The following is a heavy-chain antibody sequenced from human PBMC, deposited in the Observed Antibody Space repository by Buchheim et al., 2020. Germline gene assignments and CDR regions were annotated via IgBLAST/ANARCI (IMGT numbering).Heavy chain of an antibody. V-gene: IGHV4-39*02. D-gene: IGHD2-15*01. CDR2: IYYSGST. J-gene: IGHJ6*02. Sequence: QLQLQESGPGLVKPSETLSLTCTVSGGSISSSSYYWGWIRQPPGKGLEWIGSIYYSGSTYYNPSLTSRVTISVDTSKKHFSLKLSSVTAADTAVYYCARGLGYCSGGSCYSPYYYGMDVWGQGTT. CDR3: ARGLGYCSGGSCYSPYYYGMDV. CDR1: GGSISSSSYY.